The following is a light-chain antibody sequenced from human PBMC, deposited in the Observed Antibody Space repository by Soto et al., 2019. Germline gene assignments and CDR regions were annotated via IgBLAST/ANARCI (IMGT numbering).Light chain of an antibody. Sequence: QSVLTQPPSVSGAPGQRVTISCTGSRSNIGAGYDVQWYQQLPGTAPKVLIYGNSNRPSGVPDRFSGSKSGTSASLAITGLQAEDEADYYCQSYDSSLSGVVFGGGTKLTFL. CDR1: RSNIGAGYD. J-gene: IGLJ2*01. V-gene: IGLV1-40*01. CDR3: QSYDSSLSGVV. CDR2: GNS.